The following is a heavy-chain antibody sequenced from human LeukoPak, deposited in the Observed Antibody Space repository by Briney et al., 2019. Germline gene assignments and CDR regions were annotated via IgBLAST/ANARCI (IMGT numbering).Heavy chain of an antibody. V-gene: IGHV3-15*01. CDR2: IKSETDGGTT. CDR1: GFTFSNAW. Sequence: GGSLRLSCAASGFTFSNAWMSWVRQAPGKGLEWVGRIKSETDGGTTDYAAPVKGRFTISRDDSKNTLFLQMISLKTEDTAVYYCTTGGLAWFDPWGQGTLVTVSP. J-gene: IGHJ5*02. D-gene: IGHD5-12*01. CDR3: TTGGLAWFDP.